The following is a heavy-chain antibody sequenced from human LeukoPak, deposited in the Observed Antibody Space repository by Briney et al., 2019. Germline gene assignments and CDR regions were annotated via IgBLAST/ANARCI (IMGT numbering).Heavy chain of an antibody. J-gene: IGHJ4*02. V-gene: IGHV1-2*06. CDR3: ARDLKDIVADY. CDR2: INPNSGGT. D-gene: IGHD5-12*01. Sequence: ASVKVSCKASGYTFTDYQLHWVRQAPGQGLEWVGRINPNSGGTNSAQKFQGRTTMTRDTSISTAYMELSRLRSDDTAVYYCARDLKDIVADYWGQGTLVTVFS. CDR1: GYTFTDYQ.